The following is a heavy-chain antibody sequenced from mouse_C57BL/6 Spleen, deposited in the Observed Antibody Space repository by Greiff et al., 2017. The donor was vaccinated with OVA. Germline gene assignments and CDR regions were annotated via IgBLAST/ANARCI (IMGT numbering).Heavy chain of an antibody. Sequence: EVMLVESEGGLVQPGSSMKISCTASGFTFSAYYMAWVRQVPGKGLEWVANINYDGSRTYYLASLKSRFIISRDSAKNILYLQTSSLNAEDTATYCCARDYGYCALDYWGQGTTLTVSS. CDR3: ARDYGYCALDY. D-gene: IGHD2-2*01. V-gene: IGHV5-16*01. CDR1: GFTFSAYY. J-gene: IGHJ2*01. CDR2: INYDGSRT.